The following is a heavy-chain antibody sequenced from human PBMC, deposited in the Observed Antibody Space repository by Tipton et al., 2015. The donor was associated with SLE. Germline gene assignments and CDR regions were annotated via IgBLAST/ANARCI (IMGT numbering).Heavy chain of an antibody. CDR3: ARDLEAFDI. CDR1: GGSISSSSYY. V-gene: IGHV4-39*07. Sequence: LRLSCTVSGGSISSSSYYWGWIRQPPGKGLEWIGEIKHSGSTNYNPSLKSRVTISVDTSKNQFSLKLSSVTAADTAVYYCARDLEAFDIWGQGTMVTVSS. D-gene: IGHD1-1*01. CDR2: IKHSGST. J-gene: IGHJ3*02.